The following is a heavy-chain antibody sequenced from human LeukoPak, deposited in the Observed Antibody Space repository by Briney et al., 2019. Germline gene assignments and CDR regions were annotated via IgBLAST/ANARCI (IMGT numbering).Heavy chain of an antibody. CDR1: GFTFSDYY. Sequence: GGSLRLSCAASGFTFSDYYMSWIRQAPGKGLEWVAVIWYDGSNKNYVDSVKGRFTIPRDDSKNTLYLEMNSLRAEDTAVYYCAREIGYGMDVWGQGTMVTVSS. CDR2: IWYDGSNK. J-gene: IGHJ6*02. D-gene: IGHD3-22*01. CDR3: AREIGYGMDV. V-gene: IGHV3-33*08.